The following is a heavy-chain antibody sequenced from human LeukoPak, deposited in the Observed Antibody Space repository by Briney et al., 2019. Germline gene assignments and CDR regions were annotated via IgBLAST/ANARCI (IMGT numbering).Heavy chain of an antibody. CDR2: IYYSGST. Sequence: SETLSLTCTVSGGSISSSSYYWGWIRQPPGKGLEWIVSIYYSGSTYYNPSLKSRVTISVDTSKNQFSLKLSSVTAADTAVYHCARDGASTGNWFDPWGQGTLVTVSS. J-gene: IGHJ5*02. D-gene: IGHD1-1*01. CDR3: ARDGASTGNWFDP. V-gene: IGHV4-39*07. CDR1: GGSISSSSYY.